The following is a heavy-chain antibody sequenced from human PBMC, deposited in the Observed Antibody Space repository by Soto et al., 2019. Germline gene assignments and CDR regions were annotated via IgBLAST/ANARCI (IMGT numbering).Heavy chain of an antibody. J-gene: IGHJ6*02. CDR3: ARDNDRLQLGGNYYYVLDV. V-gene: IGHV1-69*12. D-gene: IGHD4-4*01. Sequence: QVQLVQSGAEMKEPGSSVKVSCKTSGGTFSSSAISWLRQAPGQGLEWMGGIIPLFRTPDYAQKFQGRVTIAADESTSTAYMELTSLRSEDTAVYYCARDNDRLQLGGNYYYVLDVWCQGTTITVPS. CDR2: IIPLFRTP. CDR1: GGTFSSSA.